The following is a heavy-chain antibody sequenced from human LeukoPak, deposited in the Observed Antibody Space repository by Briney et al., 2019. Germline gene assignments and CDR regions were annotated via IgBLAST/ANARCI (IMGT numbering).Heavy chain of an antibody. J-gene: IGHJ3*02. V-gene: IGHV3-23*01. CDR2: ISGSGGST. D-gene: IGHD2-2*01. Sequence: SGGSLRLSCAASGFTSSSYAMSWVRQAPGKGLEWVSAISGSGGSTYYADSVKGRFTISRDNSKDTLYLQMNSLRAEDTAVYYCAKDRIVVVPAAIPDAFDIWGQGTMVTVSS. CDR3: AKDRIVVVPAAIPDAFDI. CDR1: GFTSSSYA.